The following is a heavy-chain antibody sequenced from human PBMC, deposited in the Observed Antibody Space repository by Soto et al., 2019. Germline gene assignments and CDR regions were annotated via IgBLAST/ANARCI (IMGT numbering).Heavy chain of an antibody. CDR2: IRSKAYGRTT. Sequence: EVQLVESGGGLVKAGRSLRLSCTASGFSFDTYAISWFRQAPGKGLEWLGFIRSKAYGRTTEYAASVRGRISISRDDSKSSAFLQMDSPNIEDTAVYYCTRGIVGWETAPYYFDYWGQGTLVTVSS. V-gene: IGHV3-49*05. D-gene: IGHD1-26*01. J-gene: IGHJ4*02. CDR1: GFSFDTYA. CDR3: TRGIVGWETAPYYFDY.